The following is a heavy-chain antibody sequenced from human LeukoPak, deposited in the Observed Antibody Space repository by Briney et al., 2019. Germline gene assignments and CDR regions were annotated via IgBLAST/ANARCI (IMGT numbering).Heavy chain of an antibody. CDR3: ASRHWNDGGYHYGMDV. CDR2: IIPIFGTA. J-gene: IGHJ6*04. Sequence: SVKVSCKASGGTFSSYAISWVRQAPGQGLEWMGGIIPIFGTANYAQKFQGRVTITADESTSTAYMELSSLRSEDTAVYYCASRHWNDGGYHYGMDVWGKGTTVTVSS. V-gene: IGHV1-69*13. D-gene: IGHD1-1*01. CDR1: GGTFSSYA.